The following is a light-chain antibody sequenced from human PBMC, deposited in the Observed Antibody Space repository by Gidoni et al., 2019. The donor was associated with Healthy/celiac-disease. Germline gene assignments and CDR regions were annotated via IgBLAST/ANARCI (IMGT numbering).Light chain of an antibody. CDR2: AAS. CDR3: QQSYSTLIT. J-gene: IGKJ5*01. Sequence: DIQMTQSPSSLSASVGDRVTITCRASQSISSYLNWYQQKPGKAPKLLIYAASSLQSGVPSRFSGSGSGTDVTLTISSLQPEEFATYYCQQSYSTLITFXXXTRLEIK. V-gene: IGKV1-39*01. CDR1: QSISSY.